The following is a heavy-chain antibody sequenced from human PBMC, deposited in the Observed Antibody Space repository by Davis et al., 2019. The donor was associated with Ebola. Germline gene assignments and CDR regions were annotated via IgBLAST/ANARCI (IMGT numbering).Heavy chain of an antibody. D-gene: IGHD2-15*01. V-gene: IGHV1-46*01. CDR3: ARGVDCSSGSCFGDWFDP. CDR2: IYPSDGRT. J-gene: IGHJ5*02. CDR1: GYTFTSHY. Sequence: ASVKVSCKASGYTFTSHYIHWVRQAPGQGLEWLGIIYPSDGRTRYAQKFQDRVTMTSDTPTSTVYMELSSLTSDDTAVYYCARGVDCSSGSCFGDWFDPWGQGTLVTVSS.